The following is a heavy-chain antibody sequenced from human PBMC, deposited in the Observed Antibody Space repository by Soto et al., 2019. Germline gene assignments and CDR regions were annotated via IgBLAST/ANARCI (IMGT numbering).Heavy chain of an antibody. CDR2: VNPILSMS. D-gene: IGHD3-10*01. J-gene: IGHJ4*02. CDR1: GDTFSFYS. CDR3: ATSYGSGYRAFDY. Sequence: QVQLVQSGAEVKRPGSSVKVSCKASGDTFSFYSINWVRQAPGLGLEWMGRVNPILSMSNYAQRFQGRVTMTAEKSTSTAYMELSGLRSEDTAMYYCATSYGSGYRAFDYGGQGALVTVSS. V-gene: IGHV1-69*04.